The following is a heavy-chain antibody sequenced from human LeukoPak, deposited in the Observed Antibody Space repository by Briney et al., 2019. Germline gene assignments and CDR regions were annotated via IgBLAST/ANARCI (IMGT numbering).Heavy chain of an antibody. CDR2: ISYDGSSA. CDR3: AREGAAAGITVLEYYYYYYYMDV. D-gene: IGHD6-13*01. V-gene: IGHV3-30-3*01. Sequence: GRSLRLSCAASGFTFSRYVMHWVRQAPGKGLEWVAVISYDGSSAYHTDSVKGRFTISRDNSKNTLYLQMNSLRAEDTAVYYCAREGAAAGITVLEYYYYYYYMDVWGKGTTVTVSS. J-gene: IGHJ6*03. CDR1: GFTFSRYV.